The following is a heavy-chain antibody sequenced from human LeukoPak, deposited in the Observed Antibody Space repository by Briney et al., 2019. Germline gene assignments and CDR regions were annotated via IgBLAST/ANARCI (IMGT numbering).Heavy chain of an antibody. CDR3: ARGELNAFVP. V-gene: IGHV4-38-2*02. CDR1: GYSISSAYY. D-gene: IGHD1-26*01. CDR2: IYHSGSA. J-gene: IGHJ5*02. Sequence: SETLSPTCTVSGYSISSAYYWGWIRQPPGKGLEWIGSIYHSGSAYFNPSLKSRVTISLDTSKNHFSLKLSSVSAADTALYYCARGELNAFVPWGQGTLVTVSS.